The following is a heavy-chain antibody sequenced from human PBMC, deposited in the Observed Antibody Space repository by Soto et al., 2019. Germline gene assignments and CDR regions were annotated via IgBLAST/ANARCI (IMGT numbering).Heavy chain of an antibody. CDR1: GFTFTRYV. D-gene: IGHD3-10*01. J-gene: IGHJ4*02. CDR3: AKDIKLGSGSAHDY. Sequence: EVQLLDSGGGLVHPGGSLRLSCAASGFTFTRYVMGWVRQAPGKGLEWLSVISGGGDSTYYADSVKGRFTISRDNSKNTLYLQMNSLRAEDTAIYYCAKDIKLGSGSAHDYWGQGTLVTVSA. CDR2: ISGGGDST. V-gene: IGHV3-23*01.